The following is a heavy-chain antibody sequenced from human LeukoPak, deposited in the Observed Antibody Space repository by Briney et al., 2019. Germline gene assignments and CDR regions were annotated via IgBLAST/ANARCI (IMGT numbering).Heavy chain of an antibody. CDR3: AKESFRYSGSYGGTGDY. CDR2: IIPILGIA. J-gene: IGHJ4*02. CDR1: GGTFSSYA. D-gene: IGHD1-26*01. V-gene: IGHV1-69*04. Sequence: GASVKVSCKASGGTFSSYAISWVRQAPGQGLEWMGRIIPILGIANYAQKFQGRVTITADKSTSTAYMELSSLRSEDTAVYYCAKESFRYSGSYGGTGDYWGQGTLVTVSS.